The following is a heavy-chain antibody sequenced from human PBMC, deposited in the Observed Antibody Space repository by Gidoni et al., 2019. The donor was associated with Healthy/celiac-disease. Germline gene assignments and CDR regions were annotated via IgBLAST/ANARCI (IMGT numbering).Heavy chain of an antibody. V-gene: IGHV3-30*18. CDR1: GFTFSSYG. D-gene: IGHD5-18*01. Sequence: QVQLVESGGGVVQPGRSLRLSCAASGFTFSSYGMHWVRQAPGKGLEWGAVISYDGSNKYYADSVKGRFTISRDNSKNTLYLQMNSLRAEDTAVYYCAKGDVDTAMVTDYYFDYWGQGTLVTVSS. J-gene: IGHJ4*02. CDR3: AKGDVDTAMVTDYYFDY. CDR2: ISYDGSNK.